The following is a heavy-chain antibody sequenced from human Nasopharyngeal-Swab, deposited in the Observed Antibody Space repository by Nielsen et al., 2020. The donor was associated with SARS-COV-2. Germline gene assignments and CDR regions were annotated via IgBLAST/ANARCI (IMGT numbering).Heavy chain of an antibody. CDR2: IYYSGST. J-gene: IGHJ3*02. V-gene: IGHV4-39*01. CDR3: ARRDYYDSSDLGAFDI. Sequence: WIRQPPGKGLEWIGRIYYSGSTYYNPSLKSRVTISVDTSKNQFSLKLSSVTAADTAVYYCARRDYYDSSDLGAFDIWGQGTRVTVSS. D-gene: IGHD3-22*01.